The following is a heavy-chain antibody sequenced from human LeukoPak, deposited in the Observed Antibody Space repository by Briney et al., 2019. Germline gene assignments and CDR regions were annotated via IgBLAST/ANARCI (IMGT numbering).Heavy chain of an antibody. CDR2: INPNSGGT. D-gene: IGHD3-10*01. CDR3: AILYGSGSQGYYYYYMDV. CDR1: GYTFPGYY. Sequence: ASVKVSCKASGYTFPGYYMHWVRQAPGQGLEWMGWINPNSGGTNYAQKFQGRVTMTRDTSISTAYMELTRLRSDDTAVYYCAILYGSGSQGYYYYYMDVWGKGTTVTISS. V-gene: IGHV1-2*02. J-gene: IGHJ6*03.